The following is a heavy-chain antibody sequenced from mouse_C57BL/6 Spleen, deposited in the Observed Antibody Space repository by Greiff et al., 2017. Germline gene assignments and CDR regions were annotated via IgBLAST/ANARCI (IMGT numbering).Heavy chain of an antibody. CDR2: INPNNGGT. Sequence: VQLQQSGPELVKPGASVTIPCKASGYTFTDYNMDWVKQSHGKSLEWIGDINPNNGGTISNQKFKGKATLTVDKSSSTAYMELRSLTSEDTAVYYCARDYGHNGAMDYWGQGTSVTVSS. D-gene: IGHD6-1*01. CDR3: ARDYGHNGAMDY. V-gene: IGHV1-18*01. CDR1: GYTFTDYN. J-gene: IGHJ4*01.